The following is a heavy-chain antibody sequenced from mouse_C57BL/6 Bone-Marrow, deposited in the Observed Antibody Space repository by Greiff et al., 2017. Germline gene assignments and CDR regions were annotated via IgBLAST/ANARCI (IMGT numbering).Heavy chain of an antibody. D-gene: IGHD2-1*01. CDR3: SAFEGNNFDF. Sequence: EVQLQQSGAELVRPGASVKLSCTASGFNIKDDYIHWVKQRPEQGLEWIGWIDPEIGDTEYASKFQGKATITSDTSSNTAYLQLSSLTSEDTAVYYCSAFEGNNFDFWGQGTPLTVAS. CDR1: GFNIKDDY. J-gene: IGHJ2*01. CDR2: IDPEIGDT. V-gene: IGHV14-4*01.